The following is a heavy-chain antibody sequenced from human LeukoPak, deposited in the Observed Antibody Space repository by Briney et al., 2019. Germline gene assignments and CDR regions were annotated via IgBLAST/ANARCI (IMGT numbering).Heavy chain of an antibody. CDR2: FYHSGST. CDR3: ARLWFGELYLANQYNWFDP. J-gene: IGHJ5*02. CDR1: GYFIRSGFY. Sequence: PSETLSLTCTVSGYFIRSGFYWGWIRQPPGKGLEWIGSFYHSGSTYYNPFLKSRVTISVDTSKNQFSLKLSSVTAAGTAVYYCARLWFGELYLANQYNWFDPWGQGTLVTVSS. V-gene: IGHV4-38-2*02. D-gene: IGHD3-10*01.